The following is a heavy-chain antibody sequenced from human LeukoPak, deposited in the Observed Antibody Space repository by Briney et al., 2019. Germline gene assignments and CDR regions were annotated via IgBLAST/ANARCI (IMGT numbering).Heavy chain of an antibody. Sequence: SQTLSLTCAISGDSVSSNTAAWNWIRQSPSRDLEWLGRTYYRSKWFRDYAVSVKSRITIDADTSKNQFSLQLNSVTPEDTAVYYCARKGTVTTPFDYWGQGILVTVSS. V-gene: IGHV6-1*01. CDR3: ARKGTVTTPFDY. CDR1: GDSVSSNTAA. D-gene: IGHD4-11*01. CDR2: TYYRSKWFR. J-gene: IGHJ4*02.